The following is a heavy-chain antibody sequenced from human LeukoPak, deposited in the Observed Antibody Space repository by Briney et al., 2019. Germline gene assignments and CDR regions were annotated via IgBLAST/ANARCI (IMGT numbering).Heavy chain of an antibody. CDR1: GYTFTGYY. CDR2: INPNSGGT. V-gene: IGHV1-2*02. J-gene: IGHJ3*02. D-gene: IGHD2-8*01. CDR3: ARGSPIVLMVYAYAFDI. Sequence: GASVKVSCKASGYTFTGYYMHWVRQAPGRGLEWMGWINPNSGGTNYAQKFQGRVTMTRDTSISTAYMELSRLRSDDTAVYYCARGSPIVLMVYAYAFDIWGQGTMVTVSS.